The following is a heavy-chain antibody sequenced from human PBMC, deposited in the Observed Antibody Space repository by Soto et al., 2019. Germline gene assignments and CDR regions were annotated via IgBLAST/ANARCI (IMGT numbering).Heavy chain of an antibody. D-gene: IGHD6-13*01. J-gene: IGHJ1*01. CDR3: VKDESINWYSGHFRH. V-gene: IGHV3-9*01. CDR2: INWNSGSI. CDR1: GFTFDDYA. Sequence: EVQLVESGGVLVQPGRSLRLSCAASGFTFDDYAMHWVRQVPGKGLEWVSGINWNSGSIGYGDSVNGRFAISRDNAKNSLHLQMNSLSAEDTAFYYCVKDESINWYSGHFRHWGQGTLVTVSS.